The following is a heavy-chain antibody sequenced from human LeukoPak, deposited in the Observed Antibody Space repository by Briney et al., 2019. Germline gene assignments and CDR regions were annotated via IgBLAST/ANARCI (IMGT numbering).Heavy chain of an antibody. CDR1: GGSISSSSYY. CDR2: IYYSGST. Sequence: KASETLSLTCTVSGGSISSSSYYWGWIRQPPEKGLEWIGSIYYSGSTYYNPSLKSRATISVDTSKNQFSLKLSSVTAADTAVYYCARDSYYYDSSGYLYWGQGTLVTVSS. J-gene: IGHJ4*02. V-gene: IGHV4-39*07. CDR3: ARDSYYYDSSGYLY. D-gene: IGHD3-22*01.